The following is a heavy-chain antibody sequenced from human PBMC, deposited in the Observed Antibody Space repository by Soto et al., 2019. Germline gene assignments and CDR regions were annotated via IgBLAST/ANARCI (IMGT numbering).Heavy chain of an antibody. D-gene: IGHD6-19*01. CDR2: IYYSGST. CDR1: GGSVSSGSYY. V-gene: IGHV4-61*01. CDR3: ARAGSSGWYRDY. Sequence: PWETLSLTCTVSGGSVSSGSYYGSWIRQPPGKGLEWIGYIYYSGSTNYNPSLKSRVTISVDTSKNQFSLKLSSVTAADTAVYYCARAGSSGWYRDYWGQGTLVTVSS. J-gene: IGHJ4*02.